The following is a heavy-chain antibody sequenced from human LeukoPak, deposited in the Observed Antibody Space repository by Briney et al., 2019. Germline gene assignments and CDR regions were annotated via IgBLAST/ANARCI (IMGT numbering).Heavy chain of an antibody. D-gene: IGHD6-19*01. CDR3: ARGKEWLPYGDY. J-gene: IGHJ4*02. CDR2: IIPIFGTA. CDR1: GGTFSSYA. V-gene: IGHV1-69*01. Sequence: SVKVSCKASGGTFSSYAISWVRQAPGQGLEWMGGIIPIFGTANYAQKFQGRVSITADESTSTAYMELSSLRSEDTAVYYCARGKEWLPYGDYWGQGTLVTVSS.